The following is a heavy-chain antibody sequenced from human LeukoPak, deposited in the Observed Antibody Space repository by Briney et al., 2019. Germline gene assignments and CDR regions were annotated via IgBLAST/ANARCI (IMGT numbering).Heavy chain of an antibody. D-gene: IGHD3-10*01. CDR3: ARAYPLAPRFGEPYNWFDP. V-gene: IGHV4-31*03. Sequence: SETLSLTCTVSGGSISSGGYYWSWIRQHPGKGLEWIGYIYYSGSIYYNPSLKSRVTISVDTSKNQFSLKLSSVTAADTAVYYCARAYPLAPRFGEPYNWFDPWGQGTLVTVSS. CDR2: IYYSGSI. CDR1: GGSISSGGYY. J-gene: IGHJ5*02.